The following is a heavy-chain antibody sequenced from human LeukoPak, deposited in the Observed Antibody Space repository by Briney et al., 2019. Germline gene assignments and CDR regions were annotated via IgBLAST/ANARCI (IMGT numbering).Heavy chain of an antibody. Sequence: PGGSLRLSCAASGFTFSSYGMHWVRQAPGKGLECVAVIWYDGSNKYYADSVKGRFTISRDNSKNTLYLQMNSLRAEDTAVYYCAREPQAPATIVGAMGPYYYYYYMDVWGKGTTVTASS. D-gene: IGHD1-26*01. CDR1: GFTFSSYG. CDR2: IWYDGSNK. V-gene: IGHV3-33*01. J-gene: IGHJ6*03. CDR3: AREPQAPATIVGAMGPYYYYYYMDV.